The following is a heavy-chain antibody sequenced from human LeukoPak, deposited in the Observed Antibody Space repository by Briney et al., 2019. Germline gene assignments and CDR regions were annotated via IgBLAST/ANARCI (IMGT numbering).Heavy chain of an antibody. CDR3: AKDGGTHFDH. Sequence: GGSLRLSCAASGFTFRTSGMNWVRQAPGKRLEWVSYISSSGTTISYAQSVKGRFTITRDNAQNSLTLHMNTLRADDTAVYYCAKDGGTHFDHWGQGTLVTVSS. V-gene: IGHV3-48*01. J-gene: IGHJ4*02. D-gene: IGHD1-26*01. CDR1: GFTFRTSG. CDR2: ISSSGTTI.